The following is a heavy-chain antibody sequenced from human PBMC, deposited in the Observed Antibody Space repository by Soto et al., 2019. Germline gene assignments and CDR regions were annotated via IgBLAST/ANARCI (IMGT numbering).Heavy chain of an antibody. CDR3: AKDIMLMVYAKIYYYYGMDV. CDR1: GFTFSSYA. Sequence: PGGSLRLSCAASGFTFSSYAMSWVRQAPGKGLEWVSAISGSGGSTYYADSVKGRFTISRDNSKNTLYLQMNSLRAEDTAVYYCAKDIMLMVYAKIYYYYGMDVWGQGTTVTVSS. V-gene: IGHV3-23*01. CDR2: ISGSGGST. D-gene: IGHD2-8*01. J-gene: IGHJ6*02.